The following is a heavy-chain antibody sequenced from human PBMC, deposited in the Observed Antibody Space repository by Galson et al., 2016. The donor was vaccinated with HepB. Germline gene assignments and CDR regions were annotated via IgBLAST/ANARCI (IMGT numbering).Heavy chain of an antibody. CDR3: MRDGGGWSSN. CDR2: TRQDGGEN. J-gene: IGHJ4*02. Sequence: SLRLSCAASGFTFSNNWMGWVRQGPGKGLEWVANTRQDGGENYYLDSVKGRFTISRDNAKNSLYLEMNSLRAEDKGVYYWMRDGGGWSSNCVQGTLVTVSS. V-gene: IGHV3-7*03. D-gene: IGHD6-19*01. CDR1: GFTFSNNW.